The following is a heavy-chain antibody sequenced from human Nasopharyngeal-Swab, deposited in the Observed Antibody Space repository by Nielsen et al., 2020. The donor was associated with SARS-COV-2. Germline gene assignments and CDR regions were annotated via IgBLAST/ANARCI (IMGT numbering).Heavy chain of an antibody. Sequence: ASVKVSCKASGCTFTNYAMHWVRRAPGQRLEWMGWINAGNANTKYSQRFQDRVTITRDTSATTAFMELSSLRSEDTAVYYCARERGGDILTGYYNYYYHGMDVWGQGTTVTVSS. D-gene: IGHD3-9*01. J-gene: IGHJ6*02. CDR3: ARERGGDILTGYYNYYYHGMDV. CDR2: INAGNANT. V-gene: IGHV1-3*01. CDR1: GCTFTNYA.